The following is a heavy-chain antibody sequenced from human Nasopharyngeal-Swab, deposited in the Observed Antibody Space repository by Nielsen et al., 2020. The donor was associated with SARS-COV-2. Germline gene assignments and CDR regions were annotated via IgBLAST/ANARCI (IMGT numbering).Heavy chain of an antibody. J-gene: IGHJ5*02. V-gene: IGHV3-74*01. CDR3: ARVGYSSSPGGWFDP. Sequence: GGSLRLSCAASGFTFSSYWMHWVRQAPGKGLVWVSRINSDGSSTSYADSVKGRFTISRDNAKNTLYLQMNSLRAEDTAVYYCARVGYSSSPGGWFDPWGQGTLVTVSS. D-gene: IGHD6-6*01. CDR1: GFTFSSYW. CDR2: INSDGSST.